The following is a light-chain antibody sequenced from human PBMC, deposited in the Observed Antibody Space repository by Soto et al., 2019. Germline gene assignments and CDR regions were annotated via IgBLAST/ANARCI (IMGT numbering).Light chain of an antibody. Sequence: EIVLTQSPATLSLSPGERATLSCRASQSVSSYLAWYQQKPGQAPRLLIYDASNRATGIPARYSGSGSGRDCTPAISRPVPEDFSVYDGQQRSIWHSLTFGGGTKVEIE. V-gene: IGKV3-11*02. CDR2: DAS. CDR3: QQRSIWHSLT. J-gene: IGKJ4*01. CDR1: QSVSSY.